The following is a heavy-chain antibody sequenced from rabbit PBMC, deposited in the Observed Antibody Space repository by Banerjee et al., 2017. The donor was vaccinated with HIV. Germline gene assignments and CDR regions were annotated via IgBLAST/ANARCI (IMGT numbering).Heavy chain of an antibody. J-gene: IGHJ4*01. CDR2: INAGSSGNT. CDR1: GFSFSSDA. D-gene: IGHD1-1*01. Sequence: QSLEESGGDLVKPGASLTLTCTASGFSFSSDAMCWIRQAPGKGPEWIAYINAGSSGNTYYASWAKGRFTISKTSSTTVTLQMTSLTAADTATYFCARAGGFENYFNLWGQGTLVTVS. V-gene: IGHV1S40*01. CDR3: ARAGGFENYFNL.